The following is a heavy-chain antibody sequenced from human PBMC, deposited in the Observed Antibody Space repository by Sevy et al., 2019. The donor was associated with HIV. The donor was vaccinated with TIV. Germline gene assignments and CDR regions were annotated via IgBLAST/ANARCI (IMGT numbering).Heavy chain of an antibody. CDR3: AKANLVVGASGVDY. D-gene: IGHD1-26*01. Sequence: GGSLRLSCAASGFTFSSYAMSWVRQAPGKGLEWVSAISGSGGSTYYADSVKGRFTISRDNSKYTLYLQMNSLRAEDTAVYYCAKANLVVGASGVDYWGQGTLVTVSS. CDR2: ISGSGGST. J-gene: IGHJ4*02. CDR1: GFTFSSYA. V-gene: IGHV3-23*01.